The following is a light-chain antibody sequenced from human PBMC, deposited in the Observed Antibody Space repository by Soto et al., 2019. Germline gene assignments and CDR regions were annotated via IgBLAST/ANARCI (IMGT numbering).Light chain of an antibody. CDR3: QHSTSYSEA. J-gene: IGKJ1*01. V-gene: IGKV1-5*03. CDR1: QTISSW. Sequence: DIQMTQSPSTLSGSVGDRVTITCRASQTISSWLAWYQQKPGKAPKLLIYKASTLKSGVPSRFSGSGSGTEFTLTISRLQPDDFATYYCQHSTSYSEAFGQGTKVELQ. CDR2: KAS.